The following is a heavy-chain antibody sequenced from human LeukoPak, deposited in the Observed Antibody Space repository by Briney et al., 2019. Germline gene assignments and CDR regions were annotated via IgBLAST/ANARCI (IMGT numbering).Heavy chain of an antibody. D-gene: IGHD2-15*01. J-gene: IGHJ6*02. CDR1: GFTFSSYW. CDR2: INSDGSST. Sequence: GGSLRLSCAASGFTFSSYWMHWVRQAPGKGLVWVSRINSDGSSTNYADSVRGRFTISRDNAKNTLYLQMNSLRAEDTAMYYCARARGEGYCSGGSCFHYYYGMDVWGQGTTVTVSS. V-gene: IGHV3-74*01. CDR3: ARARGEGYCSGGSCFHYYYGMDV.